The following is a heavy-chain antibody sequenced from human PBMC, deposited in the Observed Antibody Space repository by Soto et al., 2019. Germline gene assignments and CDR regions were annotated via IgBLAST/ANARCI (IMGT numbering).Heavy chain of an antibody. D-gene: IGHD4-17*01. CDR1: GASISSYY. V-gene: IGHV4-59*01. CDR3: SYGDSPGPIDH. Sequence: PSETLSLTWSVSGASISSYYWSWFRQAPGKGLEYIGYIHNGERTNYNPSLESRVTISADTSKNQFSLRLSSVTAADTAMYYCSYGDSPGPIDHWGQGTLVTVSS. CDR2: IHNGERT. J-gene: IGHJ4*02.